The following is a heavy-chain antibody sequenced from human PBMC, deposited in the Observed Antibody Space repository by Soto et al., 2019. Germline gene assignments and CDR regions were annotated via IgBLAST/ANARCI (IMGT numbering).Heavy chain of an antibody. CDR3: ARDTRNYGDYDY. D-gene: IGHD4-17*01. CDR1: GGSISSYY. V-gene: IGHV4-59*01. CDR2: IYYSGST. Sequence: SETLSLTCTVSGGSISSYYWSWIRQPPGKGLEWIGYIYYSGSTNYNPSLKSRVTISVDTSKNQFSLKLSSVTAADTAVYYCARDTRNYGDYDYWGQGTLVTVSS. J-gene: IGHJ4*02.